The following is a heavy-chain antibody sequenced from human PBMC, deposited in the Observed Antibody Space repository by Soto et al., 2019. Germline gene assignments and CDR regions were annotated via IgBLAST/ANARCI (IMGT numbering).Heavy chain of an antibody. D-gene: IGHD4-17*01. J-gene: IGHJ4*02. V-gene: IGHV4-28*01. Sequence: SETLSLTCAVSGYSISSSNWWGWIQQPPGKGLEWIGYIYYSGSTYYNPSLKSRVTMSVDTSKNQFSLKLSSVTAVDTAVYYCARNGEYGVTTGYFDYWGQGTLVTVS. CDR3: ARNGEYGVTTGYFDY. CDR1: GYSISSSNW. CDR2: IYYSGST.